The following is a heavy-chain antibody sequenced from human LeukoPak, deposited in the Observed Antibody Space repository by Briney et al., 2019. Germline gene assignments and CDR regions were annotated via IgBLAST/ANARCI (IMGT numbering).Heavy chain of an antibody. D-gene: IGHD2-2*01. CDR1: GGSISSGSYY. CDR3: ARGRGYQLFYFDY. Sequence: SETLSLTCTVSGGSISSGSYYWSWIRQPAGKGLEWIGRIYTSGSTNYNPSLKSRVTISVDTSKNQFSLKLSSVTAADTAVYYCARGRGYQLFYFDYWGQGTLVTVSS. V-gene: IGHV4-61*02. CDR2: IYTSGST. J-gene: IGHJ4*02.